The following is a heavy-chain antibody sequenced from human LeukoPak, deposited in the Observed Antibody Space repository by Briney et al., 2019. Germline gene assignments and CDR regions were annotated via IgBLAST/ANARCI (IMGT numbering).Heavy chain of an antibody. Sequence: SETLSLTCTVSGGSISSGGYYWSWIRQPPGKGLEWIGNIFFSGSTHYNPSLKSRVTISVDTSNNQFSLKLTSPTAADTAVYYCASDRSGLYYFDFWGQGRLVTVSS. CDR1: GGSISSGGYY. D-gene: IGHD3/OR15-3a*01. J-gene: IGHJ4*02. V-gene: IGHV4-61*08. CDR2: IFFSGST. CDR3: ASDRSGLYYFDF.